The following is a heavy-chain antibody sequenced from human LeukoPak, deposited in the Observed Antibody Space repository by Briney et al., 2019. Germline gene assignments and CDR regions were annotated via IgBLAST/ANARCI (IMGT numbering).Heavy chain of an antibody. Sequence: GGSLRLSCAASGFTFSSYAMNWVRQAPGKGLEWVSAISGSGGSTYYFVKGRFTISRDNSKNTMYLQMNSMRAEDTAVYYCAKGYWSSTSCKESFFDYWGQGTLVTVSS. J-gene: IGHJ4*02. D-gene: IGHD2-2*01. CDR2: ISGSGGST. CDR1: GFTFSSYA. V-gene: IGHV3-23*01. CDR3: AKGYWSSTSCKESFFDY.